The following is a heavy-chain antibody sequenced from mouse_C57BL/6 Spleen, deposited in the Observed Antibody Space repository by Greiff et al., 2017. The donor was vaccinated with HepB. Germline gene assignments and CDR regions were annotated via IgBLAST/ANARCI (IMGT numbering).Heavy chain of an antibody. J-gene: IGHJ3*01. CDR3: ARGGGPAWFAY. V-gene: IGHV1-26*01. CDR2: INPNNGGT. Sequence: EVQLQQSGPELVKPGASVKISCKASGYTFTDYYMNWVKQSHGKSLEWIGDINPNNGGTSYNQKFKGKATLTVDKSSSTAYMELRSLTSEDSAVYYCARGGGPAWFAYWGQGTRVTVSA. CDR1: GYTFTDYY.